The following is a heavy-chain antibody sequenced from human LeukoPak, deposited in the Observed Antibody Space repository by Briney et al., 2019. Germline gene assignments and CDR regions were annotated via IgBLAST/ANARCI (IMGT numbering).Heavy chain of an antibody. J-gene: IGHJ3*02. CDR3: ARRGAPGAFDI. CDR1: GGSISSGSW. V-gene: IGHV4-4*02. CDR2: IYHGAST. Sequence: KASGTLSLTCAVSGGSISSGSWWSWVRQPPGKGLEWIGEIYHGASTNYNPSLKSRVTISVDKSKNQFSLKLSSVTAADTAVYYCARRGAPGAFDIRGQGTMVTVSS. D-gene: IGHD4/OR15-4a*01.